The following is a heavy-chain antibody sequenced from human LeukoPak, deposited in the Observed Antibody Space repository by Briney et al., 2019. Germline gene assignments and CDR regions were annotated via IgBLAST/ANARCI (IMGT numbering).Heavy chain of an antibody. J-gene: IGHJ4*02. V-gene: IGHV3-21*01. D-gene: IGHD5-12*01. Sequence: PGGSLRLSCAASGFTSSSYSMNWVRQAPGKGLEWVSSISSSSSYIYYADSVKGRFTISRDNAKNSLYLQMNSLRAEDTAVYYCARARRVGDDWSVYYFDYWGQGTLVTVSS. CDR2: ISSSSSYI. CDR3: ARARRVGDDWSVYYFDY. CDR1: GFTSSSYS.